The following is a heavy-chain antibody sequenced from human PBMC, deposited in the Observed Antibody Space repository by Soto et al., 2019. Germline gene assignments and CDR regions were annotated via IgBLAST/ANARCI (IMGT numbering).Heavy chain of an antibody. D-gene: IGHD1-7*01. V-gene: IGHV3-9*01. CDR3: ARTTGTESGVDNFDY. CDR1: GFTFDDYA. CDR2: IAWNSGAL. Sequence: GGSLRLSCAASGFTFDDYAMHWVRQAPGKGLEWVSGIAWNSGALGYADSVKGRFTISRDNAKNSLYLQMNSLRDEDTAVYYCARTTGTESGVDNFDYWGQGTLVTVSS. J-gene: IGHJ4*02.